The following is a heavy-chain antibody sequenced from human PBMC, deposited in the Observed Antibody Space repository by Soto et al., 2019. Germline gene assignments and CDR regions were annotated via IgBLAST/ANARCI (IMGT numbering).Heavy chain of an antibody. J-gene: IGHJ4*02. CDR3: ARSTDSSFDY. V-gene: IGHV6-1*01. Sequence: PSQTLSLTCAISVDSVSSNSAAWNWIMQSPSRGLEWLGRTYYSSKWYNDYAVSMKNRITINPDTSKNQFSLLLNSVTPEDTAVYYCARSTDSSFDYWGQGTLVTVSS. CDR2: TYYSSKWYN. CDR1: VDSVSSNSAA. D-gene: IGHD6-13*01.